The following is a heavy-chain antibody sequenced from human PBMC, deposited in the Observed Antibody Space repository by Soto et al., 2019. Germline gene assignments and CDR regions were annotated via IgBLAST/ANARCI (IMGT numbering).Heavy chain of an antibody. Sequence: GGSLRLSCAASGVSGFTFSKYAMSWVRQAPGKGLEWVSSISSSSSYIYYADSVKGRFTISRDNAKNSLYLQMNSLRAEDTAVYYCVSWVSAHFDYWGQGTLVTVSS. J-gene: IGHJ4*02. CDR1: GVSGFTFSKYA. CDR3: VSWVSAHFDY. D-gene: IGHD2-8*01. V-gene: IGHV3-21*04. CDR2: ISSSSSYI.